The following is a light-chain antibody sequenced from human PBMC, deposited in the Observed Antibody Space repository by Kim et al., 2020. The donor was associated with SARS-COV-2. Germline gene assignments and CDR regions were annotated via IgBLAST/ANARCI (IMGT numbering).Light chain of an antibody. CDR3: NARDSSGDHVV. CDR2: GKN. V-gene: IGLV3-19*01. J-gene: IGLJ2*01. CDR1: SLRNYS. Sequence: SSELTQDPAVSVALGQTVRITCQGDSLRNYSASWYQQKPGQPPVLVIYGKNNRPSGIPDRFSGSSSGNTASLTITGAQAEDEADYYCNARDSSGDHVVFGGGTKLTVL.